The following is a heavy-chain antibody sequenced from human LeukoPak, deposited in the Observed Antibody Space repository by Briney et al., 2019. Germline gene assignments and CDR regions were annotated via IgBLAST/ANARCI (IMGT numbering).Heavy chain of an antibody. V-gene: IGHV3-33*01. CDR2: IWYDGSKK. CDR1: GFTFSSYG. D-gene: IGHD2-8*02. J-gene: IGHJ3*02. Sequence: PGGSLRLSRAASGFTFSSYGMHWVRQAPGKGLEWVAVIWYDGSKKYYVDSVKGRFTISRDNSKNTLFLQMNSLRVEDTAVYYCARWNGGVRAFDIWGQGTMVTVSS. CDR3: ARWNGGVRAFDI.